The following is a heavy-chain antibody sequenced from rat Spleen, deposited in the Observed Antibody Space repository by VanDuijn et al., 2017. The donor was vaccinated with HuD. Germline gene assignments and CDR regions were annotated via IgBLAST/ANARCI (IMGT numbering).Heavy chain of an antibody. D-gene: IGHD1-6*01. CDR2: INTGGGST. CDR3: ARRHYGYADYFDY. Sequence: EVQLVESGGGLVQPGRSMKLSCAASGFTFSNYYMAWVRQAPTKGLEWVASINTGGGSTYYRDSVKGRFTFSRDNAKSTLSLQMDSLRSEDTATYYCARRHYGYADYFDYWGQGVMVTVSS. V-gene: IGHV5-25*01. J-gene: IGHJ2*01. CDR1: GFTFSNYY.